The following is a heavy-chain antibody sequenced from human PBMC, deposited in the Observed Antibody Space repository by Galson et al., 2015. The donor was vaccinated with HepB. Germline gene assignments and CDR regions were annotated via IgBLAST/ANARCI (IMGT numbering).Heavy chain of an antibody. CDR1: QGSINDYY. D-gene: IGHD5-12*01. V-gene: IGHV4-59*08. J-gene: IGHJ4*02. Sequence: SETLSLTCRVSQGSINDYYWSWIRQSPGNRLEWIGYIYYNGDTTYNPSLGYRVGMSVDRSINQVSLWLTSVTAADTAVYYCVRHPGRGSVGYAFDLWGQGTLVTVSA. CDR3: VRHPGRGSVGYAFDL. CDR2: IYYNGDT.